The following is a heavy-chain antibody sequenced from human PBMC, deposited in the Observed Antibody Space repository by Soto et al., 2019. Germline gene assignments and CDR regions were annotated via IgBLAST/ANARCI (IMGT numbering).Heavy chain of an antibody. CDR2: IYTSGST. CDR3: ARDPSYSSSSDYYYYGMDV. D-gene: IGHD6-6*01. Sequence: PSETLSLTCTVSGGSISSYYWSWIRQPAGKGLEWIGRIYTSGSTNYNPSLKSRVTMSVDTSKNQFSLKLSSVTAADTAVYYCARDPSYSSSSDYYYYGMDVWGQGTTVTVSS. J-gene: IGHJ6*02. CDR1: GGSISSYY. V-gene: IGHV4-4*07.